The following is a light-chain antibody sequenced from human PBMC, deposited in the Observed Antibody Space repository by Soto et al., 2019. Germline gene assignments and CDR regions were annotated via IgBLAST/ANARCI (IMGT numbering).Light chain of an antibody. V-gene: IGKV3-20*01. CDR2: GAS. CDR1: QSVSSSY. Sequence: EIVLTQSPGTLSLSPGERATLSCRASQSVSSSYLAWYQQKPGQAPRLLIYGASSRATGIPDRFSGSGSGTDFTLTISRLEPEDFAVYYCQQYGSSPWYTFGQGTQLEIK. CDR3: QQYGSSPWYT. J-gene: IGKJ2*01.